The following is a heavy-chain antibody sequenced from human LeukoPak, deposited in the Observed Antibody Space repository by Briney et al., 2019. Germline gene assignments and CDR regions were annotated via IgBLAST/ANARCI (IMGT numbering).Heavy chain of an antibody. J-gene: IGHJ4*02. CDR1: GFTFSSYG. CDR3: AKGRTTVTGIFDY. CDR2: IRYDGSNK. Sequence: GGSLRLSCAASGFTFSSYGMHWVRQAPGKGLEWVAFIRYDGSNKYYADSVKGRFTISRDNSKNTLYLQMNSLRAEDTAVYYCAKGRTTVTGIFDYWGQGTLVTVSS. V-gene: IGHV3-30*02. D-gene: IGHD4-17*01.